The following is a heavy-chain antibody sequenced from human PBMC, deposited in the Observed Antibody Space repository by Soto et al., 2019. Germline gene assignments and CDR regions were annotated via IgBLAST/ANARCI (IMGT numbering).Heavy chain of an antibody. CDR2: IYYSGST. V-gene: IGHV4-39*07. CDR3: ARVGGSGTYYNLFFDY. CDR1: GGSISSSSYY. Sequence: PSETLSLTCTVSGGSISSSSYYWGWIRQPPGKGLEWIGSIYYSGSTYYNPSLKSRVTISVDTSKSQFSLKLTSVTAADTAVYYCARVGGSGTYYNLFFDYWGQGTLVTVSS. J-gene: IGHJ4*02. D-gene: IGHD3-10*01.